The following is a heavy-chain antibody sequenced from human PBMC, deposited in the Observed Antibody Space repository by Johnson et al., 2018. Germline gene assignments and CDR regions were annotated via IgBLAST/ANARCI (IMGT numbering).Heavy chain of an antibody. Sequence: VQLVESGGGVVQPGRSLRLSCAAPGFTFSRYCMHWVRQAPGKGLEWVAVISYDGSNKYYADSVKGRVTISRDNSKNTLYLQLNSRRAEDTAVYYCARVVMEDEDALDGCGEGTMVVVSS. D-gene: IGHD2-15*01. CDR3: ARVVMEDEDALDG. CDR1: GFTFSRYC. V-gene: IGHV3-30*03. J-gene: IGHJ3*01. CDR2: ISYDGSNK.